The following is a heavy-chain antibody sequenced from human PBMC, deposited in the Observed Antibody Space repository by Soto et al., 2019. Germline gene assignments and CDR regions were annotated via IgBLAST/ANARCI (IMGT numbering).Heavy chain of an antibody. J-gene: IGHJ6*02. Sequence: LRLSCAASGFTFSSYSMNWVRQAPGKGLEWVSSISSSSSYIYYADSVKGRFTISRDNAKNSLYLQMNSLRAEDTAVYYCARDGLPTNGLDRVGRFLKGYGMDVWGQGTTVTVSS. D-gene: IGHD3-16*01. CDR1: GFTFSSYS. CDR3: ARDGLPTNGLDRVGRFLKGYGMDV. V-gene: IGHV3-21*01. CDR2: ISSSSSYI.